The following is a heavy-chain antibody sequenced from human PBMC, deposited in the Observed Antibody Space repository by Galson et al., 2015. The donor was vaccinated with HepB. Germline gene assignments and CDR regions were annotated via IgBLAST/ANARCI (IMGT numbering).Heavy chain of an antibody. CDR2: IIPIFGTA. CDR1: GGTFSSYA. Sequence: SVKVSCKASGGTFSSYAISWVRQAPGQGLEWMGGIIPIFGTANYAQKFQGRVTITADESTSTAYMELSSLRSEDTAVYYCAKDPGSGSYHFDYWGQGTLVTVSS. CDR3: AKDPGSGSYHFDY. V-gene: IGHV1-69*13. J-gene: IGHJ4*02. D-gene: IGHD3-10*01.